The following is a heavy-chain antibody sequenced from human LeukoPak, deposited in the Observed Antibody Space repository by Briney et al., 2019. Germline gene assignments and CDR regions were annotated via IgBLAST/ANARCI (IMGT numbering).Heavy chain of an antibody. CDR3: ARDLIWAVRGVIVVDADYYYYGMDV. Sequence: GASVKVSCKASGYTFTSYYMHWVRQAPGQGLEWMGGIIPIFGTANYAQKFQGRVTITADESTSTAYMELSSLRSEDTAVYYCARDLIWAVRGVIVVDADYYYYGMDVWGQGTTVTVSS. CDR1: GYTFTSYY. J-gene: IGHJ6*02. V-gene: IGHV1-69*13. D-gene: IGHD3-10*01. CDR2: IIPIFGTA.